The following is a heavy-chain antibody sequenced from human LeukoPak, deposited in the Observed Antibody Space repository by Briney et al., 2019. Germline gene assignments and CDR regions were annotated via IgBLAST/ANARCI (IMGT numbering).Heavy chain of an antibody. V-gene: IGHV3-33*06. J-gene: IGHJ4*02. CDR1: GFTFSSYG. CDR2: IWYDGSNK. D-gene: IGHD3-10*01. Sequence: PGGSLRLSCAASGFTFSSYGMHWVRQAPGKGLEWVAVIWYDGSNKYYADSVKGRFTISRDNSKNTLYLQMNSLRAEDTAVYYCAKGGGSDEPIDYRGQGTLVTVSS. CDR3: AKGGGSDEPIDY.